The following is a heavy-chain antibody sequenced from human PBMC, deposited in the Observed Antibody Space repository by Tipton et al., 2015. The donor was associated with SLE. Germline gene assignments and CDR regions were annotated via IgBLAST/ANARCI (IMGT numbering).Heavy chain of an antibody. J-gene: IGHJ6*02. CDR2: MNPNSGNT. D-gene: IGHD3-10*01. CDR3: AKDDGGSYYGSGSSYAMDV. Sequence: QLVQSGAEVKKPGASVKVSCKASGYTFTSFDINWVRQATGQGLEWMGWMNPNSGNTAYAQKFQGRVTMTRDTSISTAYMELSSLRSEDTAIYFCAKDDGGSYYGSGSSYAMDVWGQGTTVTVSS. CDR1: GYTFTSFD. V-gene: IGHV1-8*01.